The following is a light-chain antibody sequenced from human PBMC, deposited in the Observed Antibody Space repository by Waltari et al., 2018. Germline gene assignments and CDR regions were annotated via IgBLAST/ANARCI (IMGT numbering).Light chain of an antibody. J-gene: IGKJ2*01. CDR1: QSIGND. CDR3: QESYSSPRGA. Sequence: EIQMTQSPSSLAASVGDRVTITCRASQSIGNDLNWYVPQAGKAPKLLIYAASSLQSGVSSRFTGSGSETDFTLTISGLQPDDFATYYCQESYSSPRGAFGQGTKLEIK. V-gene: IGKV1-39*01. CDR2: AAS.